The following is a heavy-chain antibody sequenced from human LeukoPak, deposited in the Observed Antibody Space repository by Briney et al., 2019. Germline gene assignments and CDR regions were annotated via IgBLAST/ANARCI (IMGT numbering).Heavy chain of an antibody. Sequence: SETLSLTCTVSGDSLDGHSWYWIRQPAGKGLEWIGRIYSSGSRNYAPSLKSRVTMSIDTSKKSLSLKLNTVTAADTAVYDCARLNGDGFDIWGQGAKVTVSS. D-gene: IGHD2-8*01. V-gene: IGHV4-4*07. CDR3: ARLNGDGFDI. J-gene: IGHJ3*02. CDR2: IYSSGSR. CDR1: GDSLDGHS.